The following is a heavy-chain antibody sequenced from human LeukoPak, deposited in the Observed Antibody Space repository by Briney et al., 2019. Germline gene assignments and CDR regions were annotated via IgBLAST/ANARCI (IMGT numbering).Heavy chain of an antibody. J-gene: IGHJ6*03. D-gene: IGHD2-21*02. V-gene: IGHV1-18*01. Sequence: ASVKVSCKASGYTFTSYGISWVRQAPGQGLEWMGRISAYNGNTNYAQKLQGRVTMTTDTSTSTAYMELRSLRSDDTAVYYCARDEGYCGGDCYSFHYYYYMDVWGKGTTVTVSS. CDR1: GYTFTSYG. CDR2: ISAYNGNT. CDR3: ARDEGYCGGDCYSFHYYYYMDV.